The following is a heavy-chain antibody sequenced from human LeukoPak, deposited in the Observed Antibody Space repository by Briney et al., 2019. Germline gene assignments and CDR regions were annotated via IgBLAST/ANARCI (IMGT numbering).Heavy chain of an antibody. Sequence: SETLSLTCTVSGGSISSSSYYWGWIRQPPGKGLEWIGSIYYSGSTYYNPSLKSRATISVDTSKNQFSLKLSSVTAADTAVYYCARGLEWELTFDYWGQGTLVTVSS. J-gene: IGHJ4*02. CDR1: GGSISSSSYY. D-gene: IGHD1-26*01. CDR3: ARGLEWELTFDY. CDR2: IYYSGST. V-gene: IGHV4-39*07.